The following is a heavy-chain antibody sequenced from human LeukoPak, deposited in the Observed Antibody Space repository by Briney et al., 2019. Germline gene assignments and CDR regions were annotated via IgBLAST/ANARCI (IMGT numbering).Heavy chain of an antibody. CDR1: GFTSSSYW. D-gene: IGHD6-6*01. V-gene: IGHV3-7*03. CDR3: ARIGYSSSSLDL. Sequence: GGSLRLSCAASGFTSSSYWMTWVRQAPGKGLEWVANINKDGSVQYYVDSVKGRFTISRDNAKNSVYLQMNSLRAEDTAIYNCARIGYSSSSLDLWGRGTLVTVSS. CDR2: INKDGSVQ. J-gene: IGHJ4*02.